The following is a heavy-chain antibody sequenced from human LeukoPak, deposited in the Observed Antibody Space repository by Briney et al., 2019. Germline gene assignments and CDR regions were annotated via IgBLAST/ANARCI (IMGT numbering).Heavy chain of an antibody. J-gene: IGHJ4*02. CDR3: TRDDFGSGRPFDY. CDR2: LSSSGST. V-gene: IGHV4-4*07. D-gene: IGHD3-10*01. Sequence: PSETLSLTCTVSGGSINSYYWSWIRQPAGKGLEWIGRLSSSGSTNSNPSLKSRVTMSVDTSKNHLSLNLTSVTAADTAMYYCTRDDFGSGRPFDYWGQGILVTVSS. CDR1: GGSINSYY.